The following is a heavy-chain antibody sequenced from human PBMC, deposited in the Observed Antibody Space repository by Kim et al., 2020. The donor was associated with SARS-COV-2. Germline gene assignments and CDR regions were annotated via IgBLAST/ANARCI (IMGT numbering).Heavy chain of an antibody. CDR3: ARHVINGWFSFDV. Sequence: SETLSLTCTVSGSSIGIHYYWAWVRQPPGGGLQWSGSITYVSHINSNPAPQSRLAIYVDASKNHLFVNLTSVTASDTALYFCARHVINGWFSFDVWGRGRLVTVSS. V-gene: IGHV4-38-2*02. CDR1: GSSIGIHYY. D-gene: IGHD6-19*01. CDR2: ITYVSHI. J-gene: IGHJ3*01.